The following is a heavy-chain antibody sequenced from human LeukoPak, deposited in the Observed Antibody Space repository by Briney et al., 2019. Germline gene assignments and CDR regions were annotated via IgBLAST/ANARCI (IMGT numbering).Heavy chain of an antibody. CDR2: INPSDGST. CDR3: ARRSHQLQSDY. Sequence: ASVKVSCKASGYTFTTYYMHWVRQAPGQGLEWMGIINPSDGSTTYPQKFQGRVTMTRDTSTSTIYVELSSLRSEDTAVYYCARRSHQLQSDYWGQGTLVTVSS. D-gene: IGHD2-2*01. J-gene: IGHJ4*02. V-gene: IGHV1-46*01. CDR1: GYTFTTYY.